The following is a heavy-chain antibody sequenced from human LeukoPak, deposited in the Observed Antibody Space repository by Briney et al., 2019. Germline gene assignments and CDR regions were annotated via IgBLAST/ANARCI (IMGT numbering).Heavy chain of an antibody. CDR3: ARAGLPSSGSYTRFDAFDI. J-gene: IGHJ3*02. CDR1: GGSISSSSYY. CDR2: IYHSGST. Sequence: SETLSLTCTVSGGSISSSSYYWGWIRQPPGKGLEWIGSIYHSGSTNYNPSLKSRVTISVDKPKNHFSLKLSSVTAADTALYYCARAGLPSSGSYTRFDAFDIWGQGTMVTVSS. V-gene: IGHV4-39*07. D-gene: IGHD3-10*01.